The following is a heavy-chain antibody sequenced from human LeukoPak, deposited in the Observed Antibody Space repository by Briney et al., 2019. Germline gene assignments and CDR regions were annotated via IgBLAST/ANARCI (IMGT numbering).Heavy chain of an antibody. CDR3: ARLSIASRVRIFGY. J-gene: IGHJ4*02. CDR2: IYYSGST. V-gene: IGHV4-59*08. CDR1: GGTMSNYY. D-gene: IGHD6-6*01. Sequence: SETLSLTCTVSGGTMSNYYWSWLRQPPGKGLECIGHIYYSGSTNYKPSLKSRVTISLDTSKNQFSLKLSSVTAADTAVYYCARLSIASRVRIFGYWGQGTLVTVSS.